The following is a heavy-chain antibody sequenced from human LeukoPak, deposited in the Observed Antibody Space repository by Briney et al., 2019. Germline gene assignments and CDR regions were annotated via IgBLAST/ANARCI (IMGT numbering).Heavy chain of an antibody. J-gene: IGHJ6*03. D-gene: IGHD3-3*01. V-gene: IGHV4-38-2*02. CDR2: VYHSGST. CDR1: AYSISNTYY. CDR3: AREVRFLEWLPSYMDV. Sequence: SETLSLNCIVSAYSISNTYYWGWVRQPPGKGLEWIGSVYHSGSTYYNPSLKSRVTISVDTSKNQFSLKLSSVTAADTAVYYCAREVRFLEWLPSYMDVWGKGTTVTVSS.